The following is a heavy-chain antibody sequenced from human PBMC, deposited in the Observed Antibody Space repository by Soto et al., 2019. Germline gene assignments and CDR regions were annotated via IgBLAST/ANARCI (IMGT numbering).Heavy chain of an antibody. CDR3: AKDMVGMVRGVIPYYMDV. CDR1: GFTFSSYG. V-gene: IGHV3-30*18. CDR2: ISYDGSNK. D-gene: IGHD3-10*01. J-gene: IGHJ6*03. Sequence: PGGSLRLSCAASGFTFSSYGMHWVRQAPGKGLEWVAVISYDGSNKYYADSVKGRFTISRDNSKNTLYLQMNSLRAEDTAVYYCAKDMVGMVRGVIPYYMDVWGKGTTVTVSS.